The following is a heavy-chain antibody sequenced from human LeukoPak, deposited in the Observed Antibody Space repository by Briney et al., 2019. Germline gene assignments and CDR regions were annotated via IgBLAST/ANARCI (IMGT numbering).Heavy chain of an antibody. CDR2: ISWNSGSI. D-gene: IGHD2-15*01. J-gene: IGHJ3*02. CDR3: ARVQCSGGSCPGGPFDI. Sequence: RLACGGTGSSLDSDYMSWVRQSPKKGLELVSGISWNSGSIGYADSVKGRFTISRDNSKNTLFLQMNSLRAEDTAVFFCARVQCSGGSCPGGPFDIWGQGTMVTVSS. CDR1: GSSLDSDY. V-gene: IGHV3-9*01.